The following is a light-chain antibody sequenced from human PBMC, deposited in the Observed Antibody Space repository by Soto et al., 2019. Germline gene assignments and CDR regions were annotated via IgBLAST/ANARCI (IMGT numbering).Light chain of an antibody. J-gene: IGKJ3*01. CDR2: GAS. CDR3: QQYGTSLT. V-gene: IGKV3-20*01. Sequence: EIVMTKSPATLAVAPGERGTLSCRASQSVSSNLAWSQQRPGQAPRLLIYGASSRATGIPDRFSGSGSGTDFTLTISRLEPEDFAVYYCQQYGTSLTSGPGTKVDIK. CDR1: QSVSSN.